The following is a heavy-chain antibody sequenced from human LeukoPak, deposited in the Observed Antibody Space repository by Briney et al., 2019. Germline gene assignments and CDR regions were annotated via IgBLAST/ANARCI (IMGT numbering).Heavy chain of an antibody. CDR3: ARDYCSSTSCLFDY. CDR2: ISPNSGHT. D-gene: IGHD2-2*01. CDR1: GYTFTAYH. V-gene: IGHV1-2*06. J-gene: IGHJ4*02. Sequence: ASVKVSCKAFGYTFTAYHMHWVRQAPGQGLEWMGRISPNSGHTNYAQKFQGRVTMTRDTSISTAYMELSRLRSDDTAVYYCARDYCSSTSCLFDYWGQGTLVSVSS.